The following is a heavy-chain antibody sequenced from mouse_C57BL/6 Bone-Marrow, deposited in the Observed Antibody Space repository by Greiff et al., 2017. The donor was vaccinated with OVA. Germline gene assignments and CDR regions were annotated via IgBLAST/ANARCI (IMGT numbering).Heavy chain of an antibody. V-gene: IGHV14-4*01. CDR3: TSLYYGSSPYYFDY. D-gene: IGHD1-1*01. Sequence: EVQLQQSGAELVRPGASVKLSCTASGFNIKDDYMHWVKQRPEQGREWIGWIDPENGDTEYASKFQGKATITADTSSNQAYRPLSSLTSEDTAVYYCTSLYYGSSPYYFDYWGQGTTLTVSS. CDR1: GFNIKDDY. J-gene: IGHJ2*01. CDR2: IDPENGDT.